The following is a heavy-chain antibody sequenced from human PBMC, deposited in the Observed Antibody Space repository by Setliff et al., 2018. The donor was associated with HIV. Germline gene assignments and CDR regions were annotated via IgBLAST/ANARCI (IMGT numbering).Heavy chain of an antibody. J-gene: IGHJ4*02. CDR1: GGSMSGYY. V-gene: IGHV4-59*08. CDR2: VYFSGTA. Sequence: KSSETLSLTCSVSGGSMSGYYWSWIRQPPGNGLEYIGDVYFSGTANYNSSLKSRVTISIDTSRSHFSLRLTSVTAAGTAVYYCARRRSVALSPFDYWGQGALVTVSS. CDR3: ARRRSVALSPFDY.